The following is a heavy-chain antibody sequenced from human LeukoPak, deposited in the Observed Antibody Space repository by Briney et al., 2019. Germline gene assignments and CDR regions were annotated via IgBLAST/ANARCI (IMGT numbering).Heavy chain of an antibody. Sequence: GESLKISCKGSGYSFTSYWIGWVRQMPGKGLEWMGIIYPGDSDTTYSPSFQGQVTISADKSISTAYLQWSSLKASDTAMYYCARPDYKTRGYYSHWGQGTLVNVSS. CDR1: GYSFTSYW. V-gene: IGHV5-51*01. CDR2: IYPGDSDT. J-gene: IGHJ4*02. CDR3: ARPDYKTRGYYSH. D-gene: IGHD3-22*01.